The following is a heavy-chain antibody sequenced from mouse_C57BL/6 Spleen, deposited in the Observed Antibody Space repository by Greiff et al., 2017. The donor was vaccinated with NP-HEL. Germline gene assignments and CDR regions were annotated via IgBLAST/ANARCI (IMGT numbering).Heavy chain of an antibody. Sequence: QVQLQQPGAELVKPGASVKLSCKASGYTFTSYWMHWVKQRPGQGLEWIGMIHPNSGSTKYNEKFKNKATLTVDKSSSTAYMQLSSLTSEDSAVYYCARDPLGRNYFDYWGQGTTLTVSS. CDR3: ARDPLGRNYFDY. V-gene: IGHV1-64*01. CDR2: IHPNSGST. D-gene: IGHD4-1*01. J-gene: IGHJ2*01. CDR1: GYTFTSYW.